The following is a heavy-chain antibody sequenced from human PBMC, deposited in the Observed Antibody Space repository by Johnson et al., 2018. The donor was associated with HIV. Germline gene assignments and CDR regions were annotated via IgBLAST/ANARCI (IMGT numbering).Heavy chain of an antibody. D-gene: IGHD3-22*01. V-gene: IGHV3-23*04. J-gene: IGHJ3*02. Sequence: VQLVESGGGLVQPGGSLRLSCAASGFTFSSYAMSWVRQAPGKGLEWVSAISGSGGSTYYADSVKGRFTLSRDNSKNTLYLQMNSLRAEDTAVYYCAKDLSITMIVGDAFDIWGQGTMVTVSS. CDR2: ISGSGGST. CDR1: GFTFSSYA. CDR3: AKDLSITMIVGDAFDI.